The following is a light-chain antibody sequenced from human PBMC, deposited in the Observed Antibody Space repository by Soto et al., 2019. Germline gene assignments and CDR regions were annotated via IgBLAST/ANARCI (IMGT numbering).Light chain of an antibody. CDR1: SSNIGAVYD. J-gene: IGLJ3*02. CDR3: QSYDNSLSGWV. CDR2: ANT. V-gene: IGLV1-40*01. Sequence: QSALTQPPAVSGAPGQRVTISCTGSSSNIGAVYDVHWYQQLPGTAPKLLIYANTNRPSGVPDRLSGSKSGTSASLAITGLQAEDETDYYCQSYDNSLSGWVFGGGTKLTVL.